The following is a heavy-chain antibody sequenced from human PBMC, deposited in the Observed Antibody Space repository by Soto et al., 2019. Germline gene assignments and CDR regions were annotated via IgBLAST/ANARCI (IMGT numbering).Heavy chain of an antibody. CDR2: ISSNGGST. Sequence: GGSLRLSCSASGFTFSSYAMHWVRQAPGKGLEYVSAISSNGGSTYCADSVKGRFTISRDNSKNTLYLQMSSLRAEDTAVYYCVKDYYYDSSGYYGAFDIWGQGTMVTVS. V-gene: IGHV3-64D*06. J-gene: IGHJ3*02. CDR3: VKDYYYDSSGYYGAFDI. D-gene: IGHD3-22*01. CDR1: GFTFSSYA.